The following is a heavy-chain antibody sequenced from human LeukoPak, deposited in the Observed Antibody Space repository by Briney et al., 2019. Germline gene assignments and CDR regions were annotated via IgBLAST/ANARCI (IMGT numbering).Heavy chain of an antibody. CDR2: IYYSVST. CDR3: ARDPYDFWSGQILHYFDY. J-gene: IGHJ4*02. V-gene: IGHV4-39*07. CDR1: CGSISTSIDC. D-gene: IGHD3-3*01. Sequence: AETLSLTCTGACGSISTSIDCLGWIRQPPRKWLELIVTIYYSVSTYYNPSLKSRVYTSVATSKNQYSLQLSSVTAADTAVYYCARDPYDFWSGQILHYFDYWGQGTLSPSPQ.